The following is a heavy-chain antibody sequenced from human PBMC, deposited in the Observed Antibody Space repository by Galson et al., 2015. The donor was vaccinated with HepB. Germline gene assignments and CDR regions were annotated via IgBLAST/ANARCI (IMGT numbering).Heavy chain of an antibody. CDR3: ARDAQYSSSSYYYYGMDV. Sequence: SLRLSCAASGFTFSSYSMNWVRQAPGKGLEWVSSISSSSSYIYYADSVKGRFTISRDNAKNSLYLQMNSLRAEDTAVYYCARDAQYSSSSYYYYGMDVWGQGTTVTVSS. J-gene: IGHJ6*02. D-gene: IGHD6-6*01. CDR1: GFTFSSYS. V-gene: IGHV3-21*01. CDR2: ISSSSSYI.